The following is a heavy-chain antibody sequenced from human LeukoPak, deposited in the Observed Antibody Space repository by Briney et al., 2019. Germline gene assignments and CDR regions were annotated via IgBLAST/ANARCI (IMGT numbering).Heavy chain of an antibody. J-gene: IGHJ5*02. D-gene: IGHD3-3*01. V-gene: IGHV4-61*02. CDR1: GDSIRSDRFY. CDR3: ARVYLTGAGFTIFGVVIPNWFDP. Sequence: SETLSLTCTVSGDSIRSDRFYWSWIRQPAGKGLEWIGRIYGNGRTDYNPSLKSRVTMSVDTSKNQFSLNLSSVTAADTAVYYCARVYLTGAGFTIFGVVIPNWFDPWGQGTLVTVSS. CDR2: IYGNGRT.